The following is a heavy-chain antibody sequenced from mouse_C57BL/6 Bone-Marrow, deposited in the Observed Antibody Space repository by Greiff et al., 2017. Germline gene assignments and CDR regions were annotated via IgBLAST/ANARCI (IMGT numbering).Heavy chain of an antibody. CDR2: IDPSDSYT. CDR3: ARTGDCCYIYYYAMDD. CDR1: GYTFTSYW. Sequence: QVQLQQPGAELVKPGASVKLSCKASGYTFTSYWMQWVKQRPGQGLEWIGEIDPSDSYTNYNQKFKGKATLTVDTSSITAYMQLSSLTSEDSAVYYYARTGDCCYIYYYAMDDWCQGTSVTVSS. J-gene: IGHJ4*01. D-gene: IGHD1-1*01. V-gene: IGHV1-50*01.